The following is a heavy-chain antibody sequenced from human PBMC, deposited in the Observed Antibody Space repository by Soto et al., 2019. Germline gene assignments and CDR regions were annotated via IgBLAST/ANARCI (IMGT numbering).Heavy chain of an antibody. CDR1: GGSISSGGYY. D-gene: IGHD3-10*01. Sequence: SETLSLTCTVSGGSISSGGYYWSWIRQHPGKGLEWIGYIYYSGSTYYNPSLKSRVTISVDTSKNQFSLKLSSVTAADTAVYYCATRTDYYYGSGSLGGMDVWGQGTTVTVSS. CDR2: IYYSGST. J-gene: IGHJ6*02. CDR3: ATRTDYYYGSGSLGGMDV. V-gene: IGHV4-31*03.